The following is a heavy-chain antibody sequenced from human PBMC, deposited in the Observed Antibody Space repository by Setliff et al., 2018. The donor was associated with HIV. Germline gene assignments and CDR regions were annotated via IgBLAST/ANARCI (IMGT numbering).Heavy chain of an antibody. Sequence: SETLSLTCTVSGDSISSSSFYWGWVRQPPGKGLEWIGSMYYSGSTYYNPSLKSRVTISTDTSKNQFSLKVRSVTAADTAVYYCARQVTVVGYFETAAGSFNYWGPGTLVTVSS. D-gene: IGHD2-21*01. CDR1: GDSISSSSFY. V-gene: IGHV4-39*01. CDR2: MYYSGST. J-gene: IGHJ4*02. CDR3: ARQVTVVGYFETAAGSFNY.